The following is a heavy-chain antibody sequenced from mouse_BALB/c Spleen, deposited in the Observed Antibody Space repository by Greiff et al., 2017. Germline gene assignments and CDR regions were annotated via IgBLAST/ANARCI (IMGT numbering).Heavy chain of an antibody. CDR3: AREGHYYGSSMYYFDY. D-gene: IGHD1-1*01. J-gene: IGHJ2*01. CDR2: ISSGGSYT. CDR1: GFTFSSYG. Sequence: EVMLVESGGDLVKPGGSLKLSCAASGFTFSSYGMSWVRQTPDKRLEWVATISSGGSYTYYPDSLKGRFTISRDNAKNTLYLQMSSLKSEDTAMYYCAREGHYYGSSMYYFDYWGQGTTLTVSS. V-gene: IGHV5-6*02.